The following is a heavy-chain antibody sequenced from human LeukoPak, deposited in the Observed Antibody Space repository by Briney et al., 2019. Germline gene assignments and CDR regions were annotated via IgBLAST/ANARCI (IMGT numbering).Heavy chain of an antibody. CDR2: ISSSGSTI. Sequence: GGSLRLSCAASGFTFSTYEVNWVRQAPGKGLEWVSYISSSGSTIYYAYSVKGRFTISRDNAKNSLYLQMNSLRAEDTAIYYCVLYNWFDPWGQGTLVTVSS. CDR3: VLYNWFDP. CDR1: GFTFSTYE. J-gene: IGHJ5*02. V-gene: IGHV3-48*03.